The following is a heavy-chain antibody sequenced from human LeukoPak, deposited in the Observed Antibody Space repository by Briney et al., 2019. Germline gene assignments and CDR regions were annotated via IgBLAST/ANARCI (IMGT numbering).Heavy chain of an antibody. V-gene: IGHV4-34*01. CDR3: ARGGRYCSSTSCYGYYYYGMDV. CDR2: INHSGST. CDR1: GGSFSGYY. J-gene: IGHJ6*04. D-gene: IGHD2-2*01. Sequence: SETLSLTCAVYGGSFSGYYWSWIRQPPGKGLEWIGEINHSGSTNYNPSLKSRVSISVDTSKNQFSLKLSSVTAADTAVYYCARGGRYCSSTSCYGYYYYGMDVWGEGTTVTVSS.